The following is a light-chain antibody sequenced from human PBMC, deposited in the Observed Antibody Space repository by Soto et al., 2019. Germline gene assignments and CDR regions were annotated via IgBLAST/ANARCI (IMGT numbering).Light chain of an antibody. CDR2: GAS. Sequence: PGERATLSCRASQRVSSSNLAWYQQKPGQAPRIVIYGASSRATGIPDRFSGSGSGTDFTLTISRLEPEDFAVYYCQQYGSSPLTFGGGTKVEIK. CDR3: QQYGSSPLT. CDR1: QRVSSSN. J-gene: IGKJ4*01. V-gene: IGKV3-20*01.